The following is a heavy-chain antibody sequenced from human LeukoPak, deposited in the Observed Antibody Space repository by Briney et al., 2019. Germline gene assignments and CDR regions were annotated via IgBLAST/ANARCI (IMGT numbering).Heavy chain of an antibody. Sequence: ASVKVSCKASGYTFTSYGISWVRQAPGQGLEWMGWISAYNGNTNYAQKLQGRVTMTTDTSTSTAYMELRSLRSDDTAVYYCARDIDYGDYYGELNAFDIWGQGTMVTVSS. CDR3: ARDIDYGDYYGELNAFDI. V-gene: IGHV1-18*01. CDR1: GYTFTSYG. CDR2: ISAYNGNT. D-gene: IGHD4-17*01. J-gene: IGHJ3*02.